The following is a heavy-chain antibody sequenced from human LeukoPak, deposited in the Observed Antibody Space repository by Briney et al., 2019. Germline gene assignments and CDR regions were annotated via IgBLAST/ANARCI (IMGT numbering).Heavy chain of an antibody. V-gene: IGHV4-34*01. Sequence: SETLSLTCAVYGGSFSGYYWSWIRQPPRKGLEWIGEINHSGSTNYNPSLKSRVTISVDTSKNQFSLKLSSVTAADTAVYYCARGERYYYDSSGYYYRNPVDAFDIWGQGTMVTVSS. CDR2: INHSGST. CDR1: GGSFSGYY. J-gene: IGHJ3*02. CDR3: ARGERYYYDSSGYYYRNPVDAFDI. D-gene: IGHD3-22*01.